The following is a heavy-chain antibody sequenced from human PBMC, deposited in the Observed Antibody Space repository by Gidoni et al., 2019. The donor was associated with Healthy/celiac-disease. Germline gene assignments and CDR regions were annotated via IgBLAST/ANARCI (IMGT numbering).Heavy chain of an antibody. CDR2: ISSSSSYI. J-gene: IGHJ3*02. D-gene: IGHD5-12*01. V-gene: IGHV3-21*01. Sequence: EVQLVESGGGLVKPGGSLRLSCAASGFTFSSYSMNWVRQAPGKGLEWVSSISSSSSYIYYADSVKGRFTISRDNAKNSLYLQMNSLRAEDTAVYYCARSGRRSFAEMATIDAFDIWGQGTMVTVSS. CDR3: ARSGRRSFAEMATIDAFDI. CDR1: GFTFSSYS.